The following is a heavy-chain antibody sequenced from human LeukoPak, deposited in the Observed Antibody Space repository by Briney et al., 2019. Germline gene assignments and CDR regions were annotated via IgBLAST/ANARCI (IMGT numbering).Heavy chain of an antibody. CDR2: IYHSGST. V-gene: IGHV4-30-2*01. Sequence: PSETLSLTCAVSGGSISSGGYSWSWIRQPPGKGLEWIGYIYHSGSTYYNPSLKSRVTISVDRSKNQFSLKLSSVTAADTAVYYCARGYCSGGSCYDPIAAFDIWGQGTMVTVSS. CDR3: ARGYCSGGSCYDPIAAFDI. D-gene: IGHD2-15*01. CDR1: GGSISSGGYS. J-gene: IGHJ3*02.